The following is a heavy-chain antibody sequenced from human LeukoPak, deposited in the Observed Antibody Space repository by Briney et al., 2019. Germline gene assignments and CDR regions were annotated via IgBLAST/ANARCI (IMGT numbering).Heavy chain of an antibody. CDR3: AELGITMIGGV. V-gene: IGHV3-48*03. J-gene: IGHJ6*04. D-gene: IGHD3-10*02. CDR2: ISSSGSTI. CDR1: GFTFSNYA. Sequence: GGSLRLSCAVSGFTFSNYAMSWVRQAPGKGLEWVSYISSSGSTIYYADSVKGRFTISRDNAKNSLYLQMNSLRAEDTAVYYCAELGITMIGGVWGKGTTVTISS.